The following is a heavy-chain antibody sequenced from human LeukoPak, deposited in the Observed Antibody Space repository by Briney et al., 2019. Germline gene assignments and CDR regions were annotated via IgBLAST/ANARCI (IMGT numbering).Heavy chain of an antibody. Sequence: SETLSLTCTVSGGSISSGGYYWSWIRQHPGKGLEWIGYIYYSGSTYYNLSLKSRVTISVDTSKNQFSLKLSSVTAADTAVYYCARDQRWFGESYGMDVWGQGTTVTVSS. D-gene: IGHD3-10*01. J-gene: IGHJ6*02. CDR3: ARDQRWFGESYGMDV. V-gene: IGHV4-31*03. CDR1: GGSISSGGYY. CDR2: IYYSGST.